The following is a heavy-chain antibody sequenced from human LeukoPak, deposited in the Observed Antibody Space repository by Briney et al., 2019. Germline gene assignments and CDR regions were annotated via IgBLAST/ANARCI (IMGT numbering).Heavy chain of an antibody. CDR1: GGSISSYY. CDR2: IYYSGST. CDR3: ARDRTGYYDSSGDTAYDY. Sequence: SETLSLTCTVSGGSISSYYWSWIRQPPGKVLEWIGYIYYSGSTNYNPSLKSRVTISVDTSKNQFSLKLSSVTAADTAVYYCARDRTGYYDSSGDTAYDYWGQGTLVTVSS. V-gene: IGHV4-59*01. J-gene: IGHJ4*02. D-gene: IGHD3-22*01.